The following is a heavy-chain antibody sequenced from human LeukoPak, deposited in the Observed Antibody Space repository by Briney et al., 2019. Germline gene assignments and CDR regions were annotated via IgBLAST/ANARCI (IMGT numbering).Heavy chain of an antibody. CDR2: IYYSGST. Sequence: SETLSLTCTVSDGSISSGGYYWSWIRQHPGKGLEWIGDIYYSGSTYYNPSLKSRVTISVDTSKNQFSLKLSSVTAADTAVYYCARKYSNYAENWFDPWGQGTLVTVSS. V-gene: IGHV4-31*03. CDR3: ARKYSNYAENWFDP. J-gene: IGHJ5*02. CDR1: DGSISSGGYY. D-gene: IGHD4-11*01.